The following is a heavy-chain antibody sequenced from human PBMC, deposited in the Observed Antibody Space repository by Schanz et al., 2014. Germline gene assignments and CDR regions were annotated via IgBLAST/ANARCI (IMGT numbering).Heavy chain of an antibody. J-gene: IGHJ4*02. Sequence: EVQLVESGGGMVQPGGSLRLSCVASGFTFNSYAMSWVRQAPGKGLEWVSAITGSGGTTHYADSVKGRFTISRDNSKNTLYLQLNSLRVEDTAKYFCAKDPNLFRDSSGYYYSPFDYWGQGTLXAVSS. CDR1: GFTFNSYA. D-gene: IGHD3-22*01. CDR2: ITGSGGTT. CDR3: AKDPNLFRDSSGYYYSPFDY. V-gene: IGHV3-23*04.